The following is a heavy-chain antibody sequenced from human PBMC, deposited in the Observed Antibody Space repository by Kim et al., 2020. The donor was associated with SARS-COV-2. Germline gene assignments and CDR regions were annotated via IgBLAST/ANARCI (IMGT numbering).Heavy chain of an antibody. Sequence: SVKVSCKASGGTFSSYAISWVRQAPGQGLEWMGGIIPIFGTANYAQKFQGRVTITADESTSTAYMELSSLRSEDTAVYYCARDGNNWNHPQRSGGMDVWGQGTTVTVSS. V-gene: IGHV1-69*13. CDR3: ARDGNNWNHPQRSGGMDV. D-gene: IGHD1-20*01. J-gene: IGHJ6*02. CDR2: IIPIFGTA. CDR1: GGTFSSYA.